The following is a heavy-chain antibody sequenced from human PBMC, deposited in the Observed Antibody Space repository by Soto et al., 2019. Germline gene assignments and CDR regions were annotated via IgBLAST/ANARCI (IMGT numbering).Heavy chain of an antibody. CDR3: ARGPGGPDGPGDY. J-gene: IGHJ4*02. CDR2: INAGNGNT. V-gene: IGHV1-3*01. Sequence: QVPLVQSGAEVKKPGASVKVSCKASGYTFTSYAMHWVRQAPGQRLEWMGWINAGNGNTKYSQKFQDRVTITRDTSASTAYMELSSLRSEDTAVYYCARGPGGPDGPGDYWGQGTLVTVSS. D-gene: IGHD2-15*01. CDR1: GYTFTSYA.